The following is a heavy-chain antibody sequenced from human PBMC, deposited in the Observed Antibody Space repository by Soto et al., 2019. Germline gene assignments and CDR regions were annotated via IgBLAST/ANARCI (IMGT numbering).Heavy chain of an antibody. CDR2: INPNSGGT. V-gene: IGHV1-2*02. CDR1: GYTFTGYY. J-gene: IGHJ6*02. Sequence: ASVKVSCKASGYTFTGYYMHWVRQTPGQGLEWMGWINPNSGGTNYAQKFQGRVTMTRDTSISTAYMELSRLRSDDTAVYYCAREYIYYDILTGYSPPYYYYGMDVWGQGTTVTVSS. CDR3: AREYIYYDILTGYSPPYYYYGMDV. D-gene: IGHD3-9*01.